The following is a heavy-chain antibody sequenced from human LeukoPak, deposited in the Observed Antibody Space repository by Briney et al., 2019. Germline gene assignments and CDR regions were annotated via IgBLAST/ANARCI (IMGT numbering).Heavy chain of an antibody. CDR3: ARSSYYDFWSAGGNYYYMDV. CDR1: GFTFSSYS. D-gene: IGHD3-3*01. V-gene: IGHV3-48*01. Sequence: AGGSLRLSCAASGFTFSSYSMNWVRQAPGKGLEWVSYISSSSSTIYYADSVKGRFTISRDNAKNSLYLQMNSLRAEDTAVYYCARSSYYDFWSAGGNYYYMDVWGKGTTVTVSS. J-gene: IGHJ6*03. CDR2: ISSSSSTI.